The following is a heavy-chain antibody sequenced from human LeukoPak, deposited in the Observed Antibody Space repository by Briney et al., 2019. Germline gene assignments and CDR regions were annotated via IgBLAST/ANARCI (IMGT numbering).Heavy chain of an antibody. D-gene: IGHD6-13*01. CDR3: ASQLHGSSSWYYFDY. CDR1: GGSISSYY. CDR2: IYYSGST. Sequence: SETLSLTCTVSGGSISSYYWSWIRQPPGKGLEWIGYIYYSGSTNYNPSLKSRVTISVDTSKNQFSLKLSSVTAADTAVYYCASQLHGSSSWYYFDYWGQGTLVTVSS. V-gene: IGHV4-59*08. J-gene: IGHJ4*02.